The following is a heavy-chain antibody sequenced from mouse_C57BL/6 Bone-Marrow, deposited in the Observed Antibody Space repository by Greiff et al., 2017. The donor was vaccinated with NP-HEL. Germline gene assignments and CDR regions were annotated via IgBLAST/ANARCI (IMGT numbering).Heavy chain of an antibody. CDR2: IDPSDSYT. CDR3: ARRSPYGNYEGWFAY. J-gene: IGHJ3*01. D-gene: IGHD2-1*01. V-gene: IGHV1-59*01. Sequence: VQLQQPGAELVRPGTSVKLSCKASGYTFTSYWMHWVKQRPGQGLEWIGVIDPSDSYTNYNQKFKGKATLTVDTSSSTAYMQLSSLTSEDSAVYYCARRSPYGNYEGWFAYWGQGTLVTVSA. CDR1: GYTFTSYW.